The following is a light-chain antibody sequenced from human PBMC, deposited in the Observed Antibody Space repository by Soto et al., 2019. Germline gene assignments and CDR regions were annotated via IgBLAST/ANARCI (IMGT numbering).Light chain of an antibody. CDR3: LQYDKWPTWT. V-gene: IGKV3-15*01. CDR2: GAS. CDR1: QSVGGS. Sequence: VMTQSSATLSVSPGERVTLSCRASQSVGGSLACYRQKPGQAHSLIVYGASTRATGIPARFSGSGCGTEFTLTISSLQSDDFAVYYCLQYDKWPTWTVGPGTKVDIK. J-gene: IGKJ1*01.